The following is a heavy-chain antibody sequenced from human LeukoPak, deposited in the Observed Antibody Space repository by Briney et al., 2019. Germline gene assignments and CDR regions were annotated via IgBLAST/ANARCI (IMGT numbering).Heavy chain of an antibody. CDR1: GDSISSYY. Sequence: SETLPLTCTVSGDSISSYYWSWIRQPPGKGLGWIGYIYYSGSTNYNPSLKGRVTISVDTSKNQFSLKLSSVTAADTAVYYCARMSKAIAVAGTIDYWGQGTLVTVSS. CDR2: IYYSGST. J-gene: IGHJ4*02. V-gene: IGHV4-59*01. D-gene: IGHD6-19*01. CDR3: ARMSKAIAVAGTIDY.